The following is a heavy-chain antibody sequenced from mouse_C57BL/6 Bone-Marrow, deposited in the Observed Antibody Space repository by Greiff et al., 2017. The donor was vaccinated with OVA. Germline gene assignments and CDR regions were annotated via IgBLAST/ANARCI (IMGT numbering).Heavy chain of an antibody. CDR3: ARYDGYDFDY. CDR1: GYTFTSYW. J-gene: IGHJ2*01. Sequence: QVQLQQPGAELVRPGSSVKLSCTASGYTFTSYWMHWVKQRPIQGLEWIGNIDPSDSETHYNQKFKDKATLTVDKSSSTAYMQLSSLTSEDSAVYYCARYDGYDFDYWGQGTTLTVSS. D-gene: IGHD2-3*01. CDR2: IDPSDSET. V-gene: IGHV1-52*01.